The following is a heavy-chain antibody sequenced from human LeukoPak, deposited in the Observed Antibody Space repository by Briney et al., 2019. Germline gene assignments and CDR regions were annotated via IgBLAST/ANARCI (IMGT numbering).Heavy chain of an antibody. CDR3: ARDGTGLYYYYMDV. Sequence: SETLSLTCTVSGYSISSGYYWGWIRQPPGKGLEWIGSIYHSGSTYYNPSLKSRVTISVDTSKNQFSLKLSSVTAADTAVYYCARDGTGLYYYYMDVWGKGTTVTVSS. CDR2: IYHSGST. V-gene: IGHV4-38-2*02. D-gene: IGHD1-1*01. CDR1: GYSISSGYY. J-gene: IGHJ6*03.